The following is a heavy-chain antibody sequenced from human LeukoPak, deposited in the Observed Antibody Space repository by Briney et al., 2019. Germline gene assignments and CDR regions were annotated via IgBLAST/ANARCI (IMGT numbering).Heavy chain of an antibody. Sequence: GGSLRLSXEASGFAFSTYAMSWVRQAPGKGPQWVSGISSSDGGSYYTGSVEGRFAISRDNSKNTVYLQMNNLRAEDTAVYYCAKCMSESGVCLNFDHWGREPWSPSPQ. CDR3: AKCMSESGVCLNFDH. CDR1: GFAFSTYA. J-gene: IGHJ4*02. CDR2: ISSSDGGS. D-gene: IGHD2-8*02. V-gene: IGHV3-23*01.